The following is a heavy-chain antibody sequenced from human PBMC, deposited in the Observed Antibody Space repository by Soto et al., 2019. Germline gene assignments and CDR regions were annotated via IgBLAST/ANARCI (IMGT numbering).Heavy chain of an antibody. V-gene: IGHV3-74*01. CDR1: GFTFRSHR. D-gene: IGHD4-17*01. J-gene: IGHJ4*02. CDR3: ATVFDV. Sequence: EVQLVESGGGLVQPGGSLRVSCAASGFTFRSHRIHWVRQAPGKGLEWVSRIDTYGGGTSYADSVKGRFTISTDNAENKVYLQMNGLRVEDTAVYYCATVFDVWGQGTLVTVSS. CDR2: IDTYGGGT.